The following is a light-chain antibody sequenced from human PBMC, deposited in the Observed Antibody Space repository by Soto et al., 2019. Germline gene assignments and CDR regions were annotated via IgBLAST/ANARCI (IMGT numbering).Light chain of an antibody. Sequence: QSVLTQPPSASGTPGQRVTISCSGSSSNIGINTVAWFQKLPGTAPKLLIYSNSQRPSGVPDRFSGSKSGTSASLAISGLQSEDEADFFCAAWDDSLNGYVFGTGTKVTVL. V-gene: IGLV1-44*01. CDR2: SNS. J-gene: IGLJ1*01. CDR1: SSNIGINT. CDR3: AAWDDSLNGYV.